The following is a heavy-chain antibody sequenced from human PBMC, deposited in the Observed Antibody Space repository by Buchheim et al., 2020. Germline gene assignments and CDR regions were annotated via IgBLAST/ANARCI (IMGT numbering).Heavy chain of an antibody. Sequence: EVQLVQSGAEVKKPGDSLKISCQVSGYTFTNFWIGWVRQMPGKGLEWMAIIYPGDSDTRYSPSFQGQVTIPVDKSISSAYLQWSSLKASDTAIYYCARLASSWYSAFDFWGQGTL. CDR2: IYPGDSDT. D-gene: IGHD6-13*01. V-gene: IGHV5-51*01. CDR1: GYTFTNFW. CDR3: ARLASSWYSAFDF. J-gene: IGHJ4*02.